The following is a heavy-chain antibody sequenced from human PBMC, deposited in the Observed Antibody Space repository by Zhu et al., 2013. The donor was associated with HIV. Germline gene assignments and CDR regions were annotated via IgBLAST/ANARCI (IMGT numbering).Heavy chain of an antibody. D-gene: IGHD2-8*01. CDR3: ARGGTYWGVWTEDY. Sequence: EVQLVESGGGLVQPGGSLRLSCAASGFTFSSYEMNWVRQAPGKGLEWVSYISSSGSTIYYADSVKGRFTISRDNAKNSLYLQMNSLRAEDTAVYYCARGGTYWGVWTEDYWGQGTLVTVSS. V-gene: IGHV3-48*03. CDR2: ISSSGSTI. CDR1: GFTFSSYE. J-gene: IGHJ4*02.